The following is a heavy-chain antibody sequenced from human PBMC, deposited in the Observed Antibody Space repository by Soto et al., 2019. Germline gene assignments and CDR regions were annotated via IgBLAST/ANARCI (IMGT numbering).Heavy chain of an antibody. Sequence: QVQLVQSGAEVKKPGASVKVSCKASGYTFTSYGINWVRQAPGQGLEWLGWINTYNDNTYYAQKFQGRVTLTTDTSTGIADVERRSLRADDTAVYDCARGKGLGGAIGYGGQGTLVTVSS. CDR3: ARGKGLGGAIGY. CDR1: GYTFTSYG. V-gene: IGHV1-18*01. D-gene: IGHD3-16*02. CDR2: INTYNDNT. J-gene: IGHJ4*02.